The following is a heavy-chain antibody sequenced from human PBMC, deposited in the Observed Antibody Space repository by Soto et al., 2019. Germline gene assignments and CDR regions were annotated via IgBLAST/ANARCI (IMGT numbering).Heavy chain of an antibody. CDR1: GGSISSGDYY. CDR3: ARLPRYVYYFDY. J-gene: IGHJ4*02. CDR2: IYYSGST. Sequence: QVQLQESGPGLVKPSQTLSLTCTVSGGSISSGDYYWSWIRRPPGKGLEWIGFIYYSGSTYYNPSLKVGXXIXVXXSKNQFSLKLSSVTAADTAVYYCARLPRYVYYFDYWGQGTLVTVSS. V-gene: IGHV4-30-4*01. D-gene: IGHD3-16*01.